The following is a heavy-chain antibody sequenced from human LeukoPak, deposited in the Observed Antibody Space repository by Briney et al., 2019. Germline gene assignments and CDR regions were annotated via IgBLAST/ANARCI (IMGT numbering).Heavy chain of an antibody. J-gene: IGHJ4*02. V-gene: IGHV3-30-3*01. Sequence: SGGSLRLSCAASGFTFSSYAMHWVRQAPGKGLEWVAVISYDGSNKYYADSVKGRFTISRDNAENSLYLQMNGLRAEDTAVYYCVREDYYGSGSYPFDYWGQGTLVTVSS. D-gene: IGHD3-10*01. CDR2: ISYDGSNK. CDR3: VREDYYGSGSYPFDY. CDR1: GFTFSSYA.